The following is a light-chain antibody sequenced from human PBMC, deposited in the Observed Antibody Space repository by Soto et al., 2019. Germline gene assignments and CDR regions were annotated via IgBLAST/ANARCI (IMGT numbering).Light chain of an antibody. CDR3: QQYNNWALT. CDR2: GAS. J-gene: IGKJ4*01. CDR1: QSVSSN. Sequence: EIVMTQSPASLSVSPGERPTLSCRASQSVSSNLAWYQQKRGLPPRLLIFGASTRPTGIPARFSGSGSGTEFTLAISSLQSEDFAVYSCQQYNNWALTFGGGTKVEIK. V-gene: IGKV3-15*01.